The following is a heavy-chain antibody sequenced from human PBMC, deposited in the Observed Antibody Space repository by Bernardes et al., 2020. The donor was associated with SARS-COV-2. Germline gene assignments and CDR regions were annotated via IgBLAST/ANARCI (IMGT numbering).Heavy chain of an antibody. J-gene: IGHJ3*02. Sequence: ASVKVSCKASGYTFTSYGISWVRQAPGQGLEWMGWISAYTDNTNYAQKFQGWVTMTRDTSMSTAYMGLSRLRSDDTAVYYCARVAGKYGLDWSVFEIWGQRTMVTVSS. CDR2: ISAYTDNT. D-gene: IGHD3-9*01. CDR3: ARVAGKYGLDWSVFEI. CDR1: GYTFTSYG. V-gene: IGHV1-18*04.